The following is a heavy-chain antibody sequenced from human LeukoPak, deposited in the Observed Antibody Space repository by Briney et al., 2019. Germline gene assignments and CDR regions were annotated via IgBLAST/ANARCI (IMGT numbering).Heavy chain of an antibody. V-gene: IGHV4-39*07. J-gene: IGHJ5*02. CDR3: ARVRRYSSSWYNQLGYNWFDP. CDR1: GGSISSSSYY. Sequence: SETLSLTCTVSGGSISSSSYYWGWIRQPPGKGLEWIGSIYYSGSTYYNPSLKSRVTISVDTSKKQFSLKLSSVTAADTAVYYCARVRRYSSSWYNQLGYNWFDPWGQGTLVTVSS. D-gene: IGHD6-13*01. CDR2: IYYSGST.